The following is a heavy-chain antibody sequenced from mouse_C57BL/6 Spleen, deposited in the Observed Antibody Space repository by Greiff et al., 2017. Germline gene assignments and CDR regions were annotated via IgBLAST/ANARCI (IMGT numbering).Heavy chain of an antibody. CDR2: IYYSGTI. CDR3: AREDPYYGSFMDY. Sequence: DVKLQESGPGLVKPSQTVFLTCTVTGISITTGNYRWSWIRQFPGNKLEWIGYIYYSGTITYNPSLTSRTTITRDTPKNQFFLEMNSLTAEDTATYYCAREDPYYGSFMDYWGQGTSVTVSS. D-gene: IGHD1-1*01. J-gene: IGHJ4*01. CDR1: GISITTGNYR. V-gene: IGHV3-5*01.